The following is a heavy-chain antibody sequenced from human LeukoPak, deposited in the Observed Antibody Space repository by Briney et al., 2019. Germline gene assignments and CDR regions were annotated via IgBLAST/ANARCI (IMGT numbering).Heavy chain of an antibody. V-gene: IGHV1-18*01. CDR3: AVPYSSSWDADY. CDR1: GGTFSSYA. CDR2: ISAYNGNT. J-gene: IGHJ4*02. Sequence: ASVKVSCKASGGTFSSYAISWVRQAPGQGLEWMGWISAYNGNTNYAQKLQGRVTMTTDTSTSTAYMELRSLRSDDTAVYYCAVPYSSSWDADYWGQGTLVTVSS. D-gene: IGHD6-13*01.